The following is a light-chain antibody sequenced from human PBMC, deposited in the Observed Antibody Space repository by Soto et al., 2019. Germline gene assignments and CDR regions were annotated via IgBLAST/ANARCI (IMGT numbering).Light chain of an antibody. V-gene: IGKV1-5*03. CDR3: QQYDTYWT. CDR1: QSISNW. J-gene: IGKJ1*01. CDR2: KAS. Sequence: DLQMAQSPSTLSASVGDRVTITCRASQSISNWLAWYQQKPGKAPNLRIYKASSLKSGVPSRLSGSGSGTEFTLTISSMQPDDFATYYCQQYDTYWTFGQGTKVDIK.